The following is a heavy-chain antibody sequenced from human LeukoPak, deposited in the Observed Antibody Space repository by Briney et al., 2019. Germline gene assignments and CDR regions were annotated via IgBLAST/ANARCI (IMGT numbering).Heavy chain of an antibody. CDR3: ASCRAREYYYYYGMDV. Sequence: SVKVSCKASGGTFSSYAISWVRQAPGQGLEWMGGIIPIFGTANYAQKFQGRVTITADESTSTAYMELSSLRSEDTAVYYCASCRAREYYYYYGMDVWGQGTTVTDSS. CDR1: GGTFSSYA. V-gene: IGHV1-69*13. J-gene: IGHJ6*02. CDR2: IIPIFGTA. D-gene: IGHD2-15*01.